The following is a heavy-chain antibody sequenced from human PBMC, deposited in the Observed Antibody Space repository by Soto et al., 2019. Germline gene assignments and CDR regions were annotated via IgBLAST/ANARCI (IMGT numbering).Heavy chain of an antibody. CDR1: GFTFSSYG. CDR2: TSYDGSDK. Sequence: QVQLVESGGGVVQPGRSLRLSCAASGFTFSSYGMQWVRQATGKGLEWVSLTSYDGSDKYYADSVKGRFTISRDNSKNTLYLQMNSLRAEDTAVYFCAGGHYFGDYWGQGTQVTVSS. V-gene: IGHV3-30*03. CDR3: AGGHYFGDY. J-gene: IGHJ4*02. D-gene: IGHD1-26*01.